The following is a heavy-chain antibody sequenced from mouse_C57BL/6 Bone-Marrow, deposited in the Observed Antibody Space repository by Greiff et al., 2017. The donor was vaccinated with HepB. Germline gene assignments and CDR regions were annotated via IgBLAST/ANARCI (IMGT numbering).Heavy chain of an antibody. V-gene: IGHV2-6*01. CDR1: GFSLTSYG. CDR2: IWGVGST. J-gene: IGHJ3*01. Sequence: VKLQESGPGLVAPSQSLSITCTVSGFSLTSYGVDWVRQSPGKGLEWLGVIWGVGSTNYNSALKSRLSISKDNSKSQVFLKMNSLQTDDTAMYYCASAGSSSAWFAYWGQGTLVTVSA. D-gene: IGHD1-1*01. CDR3: ASAGSSSAWFAY.